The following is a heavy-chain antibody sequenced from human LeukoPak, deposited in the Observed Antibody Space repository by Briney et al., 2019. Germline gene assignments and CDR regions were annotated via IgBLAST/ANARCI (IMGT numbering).Heavy chain of an antibody. Sequence: SETLSLTCTVSGGSISSSSYYWGWIRQPPGKGLEWIGSLYYSGSTHYNPSLKSRVTISVDTSKNQFSLKLSSMTAADTAVYYCANSANYGGNSGFFDYWGQGTLVTVSS. CDR2: LYYSGST. CDR1: GGSISSSSYY. V-gene: IGHV4-39*01. J-gene: IGHJ4*02. CDR3: ANSANYGGNSGFFDY. D-gene: IGHD4-23*01.